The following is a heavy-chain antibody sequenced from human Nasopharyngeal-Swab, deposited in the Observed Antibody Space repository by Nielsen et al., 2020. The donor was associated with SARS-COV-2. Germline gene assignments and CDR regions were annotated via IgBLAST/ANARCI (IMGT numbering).Heavy chain of an antibody. CDR2: ISSSSSTM. CDR1: GFTFSSYS. V-gene: IGHV3-48*04. Sequence: GESLKISCAASGFTFSSYSMNWVRQAPGKGLEWVSYISSSSSTMYYADSVKGRFTISRDNAKNSLYLQMNSLRAEDTAVYYCARGMWFRELSTTFYYYGMDVWGQGTTVTVSS. D-gene: IGHD3-10*01. J-gene: IGHJ6*02. CDR3: ARGMWFRELSTTFYYYGMDV.